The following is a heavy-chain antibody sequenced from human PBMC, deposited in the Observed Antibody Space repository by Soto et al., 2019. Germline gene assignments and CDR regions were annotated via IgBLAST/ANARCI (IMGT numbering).Heavy chain of an antibody. D-gene: IGHD6-19*01. CDR1: GGSISGYY. CDR2: ISYSGST. Sequence: SETLSLTCTASGGSISGYYWSWIRQPPGKGLEWIGCISYSGSTNYNPSLKSRFTLSVDTSKNQFSLKLSSVTAADTAVYYCARDRAVAGTYYYYGVDVWGQGTTVTVSS. CDR3: ARDRAVAGTYYYYGVDV. V-gene: IGHV4-59*01. J-gene: IGHJ6*02.